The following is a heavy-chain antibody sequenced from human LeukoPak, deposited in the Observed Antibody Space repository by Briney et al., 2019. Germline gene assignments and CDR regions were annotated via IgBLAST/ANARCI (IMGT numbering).Heavy chain of an antibody. D-gene: IGHD1-26*01. CDR3: AKEGVGATTIDYYYSYYMDV. CDR2: LSGSGGST. J-gene: IGHJ6*03. CDR1: GFTFSSYW. Sequence: GGSLRLSCAASGFTFSSYWMSWVRQAPGKGLEWVSGLSGSGGSTYYADSVKGRFTISRDNSKNTLYLQMFSLRAEDTAVYYCAKEGVGATTIDYYYSYYMDVWGKGTAVTVSS. V-gene: IGHV3-23*01.